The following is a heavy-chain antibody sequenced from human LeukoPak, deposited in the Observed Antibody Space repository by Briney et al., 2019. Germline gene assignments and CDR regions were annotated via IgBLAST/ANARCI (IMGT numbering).Heavy chain of an antibody. J-gene: IGHJ6*02. CDR2: INHSAGT. CDR1: GGSFSGYY. D-gene: IGHD3-10*01. V-gene: IGHV4-34*01. Sequence: SETLSLTCAVYGGSFSGYYWSWIRQPPGKGLEGIGEINHSAGTNYNPSLKSRVTISVDTSKNQFSLKLRSVTAADTAVYYCAREYYYGSGSSAGMDVWGQGTTVTVSS. CDR3: AREYYYGSGSSAGMDV.